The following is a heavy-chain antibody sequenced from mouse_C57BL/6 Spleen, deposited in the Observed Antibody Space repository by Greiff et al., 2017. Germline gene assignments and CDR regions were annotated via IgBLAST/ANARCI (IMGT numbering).Heavy chain of an antibody. V-gene: IGHV1-82*01. CDR2: IYPGDGDT. CDR1: GYAFSSSW. D-gene: IGHD1-1*01. CDR3: ARITTVVANFDY. Sequence: QVQLKESGPELVKPGASVKISCKASGYAFSSSWMNWVKQRPGKGLEWIGRIYPGDGDTNYNGKFKGKATLTADKSSSTAYMQLSSLTSEDSAVYFCARITTVVANFDYWGQGTTLTVSS. J-gene: IGHJ2*01.